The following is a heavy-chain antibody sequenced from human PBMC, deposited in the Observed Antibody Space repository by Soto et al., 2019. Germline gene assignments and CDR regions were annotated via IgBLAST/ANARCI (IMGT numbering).Heavy chain of an antibody. CDR3: AAAPDLRFLEWSNDY. J-gene: IGHJ4*02. CDR1: GFTFTSSA. CDR2: IVVGSGNT. D-gene: IGHD3-3*01. V-gene: IGHV1-58*01. Sequence: SVKVSSKASGFTFTSSAVQWVRQARGQRLEWIGWIVVGSGNTNYAQKFQERVTITRDMSTSTAYMELSSLRSEDTAVYYCAAAPDLRFLEWSNDYWGQGTLVTVSS.